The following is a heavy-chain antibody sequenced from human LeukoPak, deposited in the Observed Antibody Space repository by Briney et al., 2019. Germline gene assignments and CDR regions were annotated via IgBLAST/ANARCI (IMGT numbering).Heavy chain of an antibody. J-gene: IGHJ3*02. CDR2: IRNKANRYTT. D-gene: IGHD1-26*01. CDR1: GFTFNDHY. CDR3: ARTSGSYSGGAFDI. V-gene: IGHV3-72*01. Sequence: GGSLRLSCAASGFTFNDHYMDWVRQAPGKGLEWVGRIRNKANRYTTEYAASVKGRFTFSRDDSKNPLYLQMNSLKTEDTAMYYCARTSGSYSGGAFDIWGRGTMVTVSS.